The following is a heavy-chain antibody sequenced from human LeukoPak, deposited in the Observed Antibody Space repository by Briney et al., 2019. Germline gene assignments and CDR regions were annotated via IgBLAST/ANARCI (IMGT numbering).Heavy chain of an antibody. CDR3: TTDPSIVVVPT. CDR2: IKSKTDGGTT. V-gene: IGHV3-15*01. CDR1: GFTFSNAW. D-gene: IGHD2-2*01. Sequence: GGSLRLSCAASGFTFSNAWMSWVRQAPGKRLEWVGRIKSKTDGGTTDYAAPVKGRFTISRDDSKNTLYLQMNSLKTEDTAVYYCTTDPSIVVVPTWGQGTLVTVSS. J-gene: IGHJ4*02.